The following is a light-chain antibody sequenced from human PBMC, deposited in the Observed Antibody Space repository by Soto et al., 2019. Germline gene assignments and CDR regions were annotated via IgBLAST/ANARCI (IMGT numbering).Light chain of an antibody. V-gene: IGKV3-20*01. CDR2: VAT. Sequence: EIVWTQSPGTLSLSPGQRATLSCRASQSIRSNYLAWYQHKHRQAPRLLIYVATSRSTGIPERFRGSGSATDFTLTIRRLEPEDVAVYYCQQYGSAPPYAFGQGTKREIK. CDR1: QSIRSNY. J-gene: IGKJ2*01. CDR3: QQYGSAPPYA.